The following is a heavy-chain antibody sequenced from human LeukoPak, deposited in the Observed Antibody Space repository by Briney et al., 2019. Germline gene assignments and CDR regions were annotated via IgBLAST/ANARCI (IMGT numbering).Heavy chain of an antibody. CDR3: ARNGLAANGYFDY. V-gene: IGHV3-48*01. D-gene: IGHD2-8*01. Sequence: HPGGSLRLSCAASGFTFSSYSMNWVRQAPGKGLEWVSYISSSSSTIYYADSVKGRFTISRDNAKNSLYLQMNSLRAEDTAVYYCARNGLAANGYFDYWGQGTLVTVSS. CDR2: ISSSSSTI. CDR1: GFTFSSYS. J-gene: IGHJ4*02.